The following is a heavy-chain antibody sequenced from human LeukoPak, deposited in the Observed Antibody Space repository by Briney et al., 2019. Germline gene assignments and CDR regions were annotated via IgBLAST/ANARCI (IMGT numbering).Heavy chain of an antibody. Sequence: PSENLSFTCAVSGVSISSGGYSRSWIRQPPGKVLEWIGYICHSGSTYYNQSLKSRVTISVNRSKNQFSLKLSSVTAADTAVYYCARERGYSYGDDGSVYFDYWGQGTLVTVSS. D-gene: IGHD5-18*01. CDR2: ICHSGST. CDR3: ARERGYSYGDDGSVYFDY. CDR1: GVSISSGGYS. V-gene: IGHV4-30-2*01. J-gene: IGHJ4*02.